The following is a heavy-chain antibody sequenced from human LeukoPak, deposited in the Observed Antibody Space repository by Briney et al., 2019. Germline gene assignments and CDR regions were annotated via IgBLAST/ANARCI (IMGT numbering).Heavy chain of an antibody. Sequence: PGGSLRLSCVASGFTFSDSWMSWVRQAPGKGLEWVADIKNDGSEREYVDSVKGRFTISRDNARNSLYLQMDSLRAEDTAVYYCATYTNWGAGDVWGQGTTVSV. J-gene: IGHJ6*02. V-gene: IGHV3-7*01. D-gene: IGHD7-27*01. CDR2: IKNDGSER. CDR3: ATYTNWGAGDV. CDR1: GFTFSDSW.